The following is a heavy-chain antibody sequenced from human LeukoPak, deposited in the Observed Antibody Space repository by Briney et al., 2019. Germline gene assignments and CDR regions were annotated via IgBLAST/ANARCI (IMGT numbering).Heavy chain of an antibody. D-gene: IGHD2-2*01. CDR3: ARVTVVVPAAIQSYAFDI. Sequence: GGSLRLSCAASGFTFSSYSMNWVRQAPGKGLEWVSSISSSSSYIYYADSVKGRFTISRDNAKNSLYLQMNSLRAEDTAVYYCARVTVVVPAAIQSYAFDIWGQGTMVTVSS. J-gene: IGHJ3*02. CDR1: GFTFSSYS. V-gene: IGHV3-21*01. CDR2: ISSSSSYI.